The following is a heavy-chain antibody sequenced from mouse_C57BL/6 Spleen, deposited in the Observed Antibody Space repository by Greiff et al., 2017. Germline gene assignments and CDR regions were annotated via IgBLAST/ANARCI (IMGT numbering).Heavy chain of an antibody. CDR3: ARDLPGYFDV. CDR1: GFTFSSYG. D-gene: IGHD3-2*02. V-gene: IGHV5-6*01. J-gene: IGHJ1*03. Sequence: EVQRVESGGDLVKPGGSLKLSCAASGFTFSSYGMSWVRQTPDKRLEWVATISSGGSYTYYPDSVKGRFTISRDNAKNTLYLQMSSLKSEDTAMYYCARDLPGYFDVWGTGTTVTVSS. CDR2: ISSGGSYT.